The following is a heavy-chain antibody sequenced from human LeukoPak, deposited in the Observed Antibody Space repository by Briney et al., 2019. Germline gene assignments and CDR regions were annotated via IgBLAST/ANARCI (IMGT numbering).Heavy chain of an antibody. D-gene: IGHD2-15*01. CDR1: GGNITNYA. Sequence: ASVKVSCKFSGGNITNYAISWVRQAPGQGLDWMGRITPLLDSTNYAPKFQGRVTITADKSTNTAFMELSSLTSEDTAMYFCTRLVAGGFDSWGQGSLVTVSS. CDR2: ITPLLDST. V-gene: IGHV1-69*06. CDR3: TRLVAGGFDS. J-gene: IGHJ4*02.